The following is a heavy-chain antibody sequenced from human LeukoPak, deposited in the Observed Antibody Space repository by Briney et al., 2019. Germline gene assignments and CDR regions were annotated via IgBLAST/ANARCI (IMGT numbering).Heavy chain of an antibody. D-gene: IGHD3-16*01. CDR1: GFTFSSYA. Sequence: TGRSLRLSCAASGFTFSSYAMSWVRQAPGKGLEWVSAISRSGVTTYYADSVKGRFTTSRDNSKNTLYLQMNSLRAEDTAVYYCAKTYSRVWGFDYWGQGTLVTVSS. J-gene: IGHJ4*02. CDR3: AKTYSRVWGFDY. CDR2: ISRSGVTT. V-gene: IGHV3-23*01.